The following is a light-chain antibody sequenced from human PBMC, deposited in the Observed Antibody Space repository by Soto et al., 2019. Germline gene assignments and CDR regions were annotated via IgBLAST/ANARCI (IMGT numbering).Light chain of an antibody. J-gene: IGKJ1*01. CDR3: HQYDNSPRT. CDR2: AAS. CDR1: QSVTSNY. Sequence: EIVLPQSPGTLSLSPGERASLSCRASQSVTSNYLAWYQQKPGQAPRLLIYAASARPGGIPDRFRGSGSGTDFTLTISRLEPEDFAMYYCHQYDNSPRTFAQGTKVEIK. V-gene: IGKV3-20*01.